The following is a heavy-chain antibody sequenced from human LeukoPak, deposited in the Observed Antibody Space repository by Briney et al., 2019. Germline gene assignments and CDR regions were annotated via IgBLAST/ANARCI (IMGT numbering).Heavy chain of an antibody. Sequence: ASVKVSCKTSGYTFTGHYMHWVRQAPGQGLEWMGWINPNNGGTNYAQKFRGRVTMTRDAPISTAYMELTSLRSDDTAVYYCAKNTRTELSHPSFDYWGQGTLVTVSS. CDR1: GYTFTGHY. D-gene: IGHD3-16*02. V-gene: IGHV1-2*02. CDR2: INPNNGGT. J-gene: IGHJ4*02. CDR3: AKNTRTELSHPSFDY.